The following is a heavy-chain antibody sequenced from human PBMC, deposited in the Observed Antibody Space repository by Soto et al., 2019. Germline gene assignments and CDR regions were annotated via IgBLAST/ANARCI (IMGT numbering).Heavy chain of an antibody. CDR1: GGTFSSYT. CDR3: ARMDIVATNDAFDI. Sequence: QVQLVQSGAEVQKPGSSVKVSCKASGGTFSSYTISWVRQAPGQGLEWMGRIIPILGIANYAQKFQGRVTITADKSTSTAYMELSSLRSEDTAVYYCARMDIVATNDAFDIWGQGTMVTVSS. V-gene: IGHV1-69*02. CDR2: IIPILGIA. D-gene: IGHD5-12*01. J-gene: IGHJ3*02.